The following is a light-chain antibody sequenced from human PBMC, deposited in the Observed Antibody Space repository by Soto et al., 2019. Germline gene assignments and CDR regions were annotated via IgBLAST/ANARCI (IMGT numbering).Light chain of an antibody. CDR2: DAS. Sequence: DRQNPTSTSNLSASVEERDTITCRASQSISSWLAWYQQKPGKAPKLLIYDASSLESGVPSRFSGSGSGTEFTPTVSSLLPNGFATSSYQIYTSSPCTFRPGT. CDR3: QIYTSSPCT. V-gene: IGKV1-5*01. J-gene: IGKJ4*02. CDR1: QSISSW.